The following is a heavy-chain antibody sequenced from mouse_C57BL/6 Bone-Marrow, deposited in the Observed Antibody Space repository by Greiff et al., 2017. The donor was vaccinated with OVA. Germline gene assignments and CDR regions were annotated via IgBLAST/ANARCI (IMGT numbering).Heavy chain of an antibody. Sequence: EVQRVESGGGLVQPGGSLSLSCAASGFTFTDYYMSWVRQPPGTALEWLGFIRNKANGYTNEYSASVKGRLSISRATSQCIIYLQMKALRAEDSSTYYDASLYYDYGPFAFWGQGTLVTVSA. CDR1: GFTFTDYY. CDR3: ASLYYDYGPFAF. V-gene: IGHV7-3*01. D-gene: IGHD2-4*01. CDR2: IRNKANGYTN. J-gene: IGHJ3*01.